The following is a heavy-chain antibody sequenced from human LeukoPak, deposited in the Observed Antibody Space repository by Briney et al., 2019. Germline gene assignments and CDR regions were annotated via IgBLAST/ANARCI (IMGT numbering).Heavy chain of an antibody. V-gene: IGHV1-69*13. CDR2: IIPIFSTP. CDR1: GGTFSTSA. CDR3: ARAPITPDAFDI. D-gene: IGHD5-12*01. Sequence: SVKVSCKASGGTFSTSAINWVRQAPGQGLEWMGGIIPIFSTPTYAQKFQGRVTITADESTSTAYMELSSLRSEDTAVYYCARAPITPDAFDIWGQGTMVTVSS. J-gene: IGHJ3*02.